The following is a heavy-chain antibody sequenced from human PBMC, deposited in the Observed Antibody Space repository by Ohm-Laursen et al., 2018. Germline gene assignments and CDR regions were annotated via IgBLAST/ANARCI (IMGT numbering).Heavy chain of an antibody. CDR2: INPSGGST. CDR3: ARDHPPNDYGDYDSPTYYFDY. Sequence: GASVKVSCKASGYTFTSYYMHWVRQAPGQGLEWMGIINPSGGSTSYAQKFQGRVTMTRDTSTSKVYMELSSLRSEDTAVYYCARDHPPNDYGDYDSPTYYFDYWGQGTLVTVSS. V-gene: IGHV1-46*01. J-gene: IGHJ4*02. D-gene: IGHD4-17*01. CDR1: GYTFTSYY.